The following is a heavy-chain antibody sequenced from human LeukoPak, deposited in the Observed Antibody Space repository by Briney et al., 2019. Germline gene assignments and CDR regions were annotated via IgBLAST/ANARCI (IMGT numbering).Heavy chain of an antibody. CDR1: GFTFSSYA. J-gene: IGHJ3*02. CDR3: ARDNGPAYYDSILDAFDI. Sequence: SGGSLRLSCAASGFTFSSYAMSWVRQAPGKGLEWGSAISGSGGSTYYADSVKGRFTISRDNAKNSLYLQMNSLRAEDTAVYYCARDNGPAYYDSILDAFDIWGQGTMVTVSS. CDR2: ISGSGGST. V-gene: IGHV3-23*01. D-gene: IGHD3-22*01.